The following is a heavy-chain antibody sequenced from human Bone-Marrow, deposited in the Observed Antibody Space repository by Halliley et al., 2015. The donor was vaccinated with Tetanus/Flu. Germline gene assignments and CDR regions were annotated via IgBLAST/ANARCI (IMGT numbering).Heavy chain of an antibody. CDR3: AKSTASAARVDS. Sequence: WVSRINSDASTTNYADSVKGRFTISRDNAENTLYLQMSSLRAEDTAVYYCAKSTASAARVDSWGQGTLVTVSS. D-gene: IGHD6-13*01. J-gene: IGHJ4*02. V-gene: IGHV3-74*01. CDR2: INSDASTT.